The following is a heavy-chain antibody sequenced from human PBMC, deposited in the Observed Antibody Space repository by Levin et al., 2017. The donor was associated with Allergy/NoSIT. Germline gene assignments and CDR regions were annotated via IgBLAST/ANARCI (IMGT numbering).Heavy chain of an antibody. V-gene: IGHV4-39*01. Sequence: PSETLSLTCTVSGGSISSSSYYWGWIRQPPGKGLEWIGSIYYSGSTYYNPSLKSRVTISVDTSKNQFSLKLSSVTAADTAVYYCARLLFWSGYPYYFDYWGQGTLVTVSS. CDR3: ARLLFWSGYPYYFDY. CDR2: IYYSGST. D-gene: IGHD3-3*01. J-gene: IGHJ4*02. CDR1: GGSISSSSYY.